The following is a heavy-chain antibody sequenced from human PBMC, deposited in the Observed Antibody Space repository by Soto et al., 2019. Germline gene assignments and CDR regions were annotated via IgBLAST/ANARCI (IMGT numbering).Heavy chain of an antibody. Sequence: GGSLRLSCATSGFTFSSYGMHWVRQAPGRGLEWAAGISYDGRSKDLLDSVRGRFTISRDNSENILYLQMNSLRVEDTAVYYCAKDRTQPAYYYDNTGLAHWGQGTLVTVSS. CDR1: GFTFSSYG. D-gene: IGHD3-22*01. CDR3: AKDRTQPAYYYDNTGLAH. V-gene: IGHV3-30*18. CDR2: ISYDGRSK. J-gene: IGHJ5*02.